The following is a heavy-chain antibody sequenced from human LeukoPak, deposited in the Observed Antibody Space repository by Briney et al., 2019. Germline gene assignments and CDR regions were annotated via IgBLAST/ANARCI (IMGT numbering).Heavy chain of an antibody. J-gene: IGHJ4*02. Sequence: ASAKVSCKASGYTFTGYYMHWVRQAPGQGLEWMGWINPNSGGTNYAQKFQGRVTMTRDTSISTAYMELSRLRSDDTAVYYCAREGCSGGSCFCYWGQGTLVTVSS. D-gene: IGHD2-15*01. V-gene: IGHV1-2*02. CDR1: GYTFTGYY. CDR2: INPNSGGT. CDR3: AREGCSGGSCFCY.